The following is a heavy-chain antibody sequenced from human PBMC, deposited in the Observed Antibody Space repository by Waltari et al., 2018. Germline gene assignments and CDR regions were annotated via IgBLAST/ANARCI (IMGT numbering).Heavy chain of an antibody. CDR1: GGTFSSYA. D-gene: IGHD2-15*01. CDR3: ARSPMGVVVVAAAAWL. Sequence: QVQLVQSGAEVKKPGSSVKVSCKASGGTFSSYAISWVRQAPGQGLEWMGGIIPIFGTANSAQNFQGRVTITADESTSTADMELSSLRSEDTAVYYCARSPMGVVVVAAAAWLWGQGTLVTVSS. J-gene: IGHJ4*02. CDR2: IIPIFGTA. V-gene: IGHV1-69*13.